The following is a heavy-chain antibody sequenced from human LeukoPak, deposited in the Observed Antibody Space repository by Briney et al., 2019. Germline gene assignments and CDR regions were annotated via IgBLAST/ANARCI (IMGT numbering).Heavy chain of an antibody. V-gene: IGHV3-30*02. Sequence: GGSLRLSCAASGFTFSSYGMHWVCQAPGKGLEWVAFIRYDGSNKYYADSVKGRFTISRDNSKNTLYLQMNSLRAEDTAVYYCAKDSGLHRYYYYMDVWGKGTTVTVSS. J-gene: IGHJ6*03. CDR1: GFTFSSYG. D-gene: IGHD2-21*01. CDR3: AKDSGLHRYYYYMDV. CDR2: IRYDGSNK.